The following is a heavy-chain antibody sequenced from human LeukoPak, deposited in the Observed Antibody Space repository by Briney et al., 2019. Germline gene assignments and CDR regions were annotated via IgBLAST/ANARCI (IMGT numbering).Heavy chain of an antibody. CDR3: ARDDPIDYGDYVFDY. D-gene: IGHD4-17*01. J-gene: IGHJ4*02. V-gene: IGHV3-21*01. CDR2: ISSSSSYI. CDR1: GFTFSNYW. Sequence: GGSLRLSCAASGFTFSNYWMSWVRQAPGKGLEWVSSISSSSSYIYYADSVKGRFTISRDNAKNSLYLQMNSLRAEDTAVYYCARDDPIDYGDYVFDYWGQGTLVTVSS.